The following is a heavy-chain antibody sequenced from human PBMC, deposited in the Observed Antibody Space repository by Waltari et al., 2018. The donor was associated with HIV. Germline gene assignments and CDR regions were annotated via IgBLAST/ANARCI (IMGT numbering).Heavy chain of an antibody. V-gene: IGHV1-8*01. CDR3: ARVMITFGGVIAYYYYGMDV. D-gene: IGHD3-16*02. CDR1: GYTFTSYD. J-gene: IGHJ6*02. Sequence: QVQLVQSGAEVKKPGASVKVSCKASGYTFTSYDINWVRQATGQGLEWMGWMNPNSGNTGYAQKFQGRVTMTRNTSISTAYMELSSLRSEDTAVYYCARVMITFGGVIAYYYYGMDVWGQGTTVTVSS. CDR2: MNPNSGNT.